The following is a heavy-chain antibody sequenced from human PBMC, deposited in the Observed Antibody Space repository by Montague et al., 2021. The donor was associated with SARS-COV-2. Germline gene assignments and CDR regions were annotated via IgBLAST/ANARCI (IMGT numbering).Heavy chain of an antibody. J-gene: IGHJ4*02. CDR1: GFTFSDYY. Sequence: SLRLSCAASGFTFSDYYMSWIRQAPGKGLEWVSYISSSSSYTNYADSVKGRFTISRDNAKNSLYLQINSLRAEDTAVYYCVSHIAAAGIDYWGQGTLVTVSS. CDR2: ISSSSSYT. D-gene: IGHD6-13*01. V-gene: IGHV3-11*06. CDR3: VSHIAAAGIDY.